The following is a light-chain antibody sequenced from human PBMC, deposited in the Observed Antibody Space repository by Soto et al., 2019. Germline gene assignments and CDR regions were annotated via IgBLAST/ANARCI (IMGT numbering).Light chain of an antibody. V-gene: IGKV1-9*01. CDR2: AAS. J-gene: IGKJ4*01. CDR3: QQLNSYPRN. Sequence: DIQLTQSPSFLSASVGDRVTITCRASQGISSYLAWYQQKPGKAPKLLISAASTLQSGVPSRFSGSGSGTEFTLSISSLQPEDFATYYCQQLNSYPRNFGGGTKV. CDR1: QGISSY.